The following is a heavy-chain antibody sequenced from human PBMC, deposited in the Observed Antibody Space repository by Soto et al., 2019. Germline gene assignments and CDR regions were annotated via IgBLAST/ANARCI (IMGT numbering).Heavy chain of an antibody. D-gene: IGHD5-12*01. CDR2: IYYSGST. CDR1: GGSISSYY. CDR3: AAVPSGYDWYYMDV. J-gene: IGHJ6*03. Sequence: SETLSVTCTVSGGSISSYYWSWIRQPPGKGLEWIGYIYYSGSTNYNPSLKSRVTISVDTSKNQFSLKLSSVTAADTAVYYCAAVPSGYDWYYMDVWGKGTTVTVSS. V-gene: IGHV4-59*01.